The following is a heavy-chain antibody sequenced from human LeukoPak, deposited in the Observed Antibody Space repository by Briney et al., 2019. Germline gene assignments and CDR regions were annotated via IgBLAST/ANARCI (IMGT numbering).Heavy chain of an antibody. Sequence: SETLSLTCAVSGGSINSGGYSWSWIRQPPGKGLEWIGYIYHSGSTYYNPSLKSRVTISVDRSKNQFSLKLSSVTAADTAVYYCARTEYYGSGSYPNWFDPWGQGTLVTVSS. V-gene: IGHV4-30-2*01. CDR2: IYHSGST. CDR3: ARTEYYGSGSYPNWFDP. J-gene: IGHJ5*02. CDR1: GGSINSGGYS. D-gene: IGHD3-10*01.